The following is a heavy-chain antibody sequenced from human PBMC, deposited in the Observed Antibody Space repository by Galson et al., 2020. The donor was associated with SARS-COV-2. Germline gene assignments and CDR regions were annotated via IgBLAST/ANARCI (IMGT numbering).Heavy chain of an antibody. CDR2: ISSSGFTK. V-gene: IGHV3-11*04. D-gene: IGHD1-26*01. J-gene: IGHJ3*01. Sequence: NSGGSLRLYCAASGFTFSDYYMTWIRQAPGKGLEWLSFISSSGFTKYYADSVKGRFTMSRDNAKNSLYLQINSLTAEDTALYYCARRALLENAFDVWGRGTMVTVSS. CDR1: GFTFSDYY. CDR3: ARRALLENAFDV.